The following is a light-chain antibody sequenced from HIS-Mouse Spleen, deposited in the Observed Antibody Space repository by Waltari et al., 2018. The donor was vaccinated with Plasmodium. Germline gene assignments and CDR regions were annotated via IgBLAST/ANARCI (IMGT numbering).Light chain of an antibody. Sequence: SYELTQPPSVSVSPGQTARITCSGDALPKQYAYWYPQKPGQAPVLVRYKDSERPSGIPERFSGSSSGTTVTLTISGVQAEDEADYYCQSADSSGTPNWVFGGGTKLTVL. CDR2: KDS. CDR3: QSADSSGTPNWV. V-gene: IGLV3-25*03. CDR1: ALPKQY. J-gene: IGLJ3*02.